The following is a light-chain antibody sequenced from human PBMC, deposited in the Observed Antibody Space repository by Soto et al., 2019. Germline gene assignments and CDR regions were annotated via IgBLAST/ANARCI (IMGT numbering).Light chain of an antibody. CDR1: QSVSSNY. V-gene: IGKV3-20*01. J-gene: IGKJ2*01. Sequence: EIVLTQSPGTLSLSPGERATLSCRASQSVSSNYLAWYQQRPGQAPRLLIYGASNRATGVPDRSSGSGSGTDFTLTISRLELEDFAVYSCQQYGNSPMYTFGQGTKLEIK. CDR2: GAS. CDR3: QQYGNSPMYT.